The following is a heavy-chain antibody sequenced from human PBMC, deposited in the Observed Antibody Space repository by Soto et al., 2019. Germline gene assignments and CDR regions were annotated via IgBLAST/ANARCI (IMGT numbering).Heavy chain of an antibody. CDR2: ISDDGSNK. D-gene: IGHD6-19*01. V-gene: IGHV3-30*18. J-gene: IGHJ4*02. CDR1: GFTFSSYG. Sequence: GSLRLSCAASGFTFSSYGMHWVRQAPGKGLEWVAVISDDGSNKYYPDSVKGRFTISRDNSKNTLYLQMNSLRAEDTSVYYCAKDSGYSSGWYFDYWGQGT. CDR3: AKDSGYSSGWYFDY.